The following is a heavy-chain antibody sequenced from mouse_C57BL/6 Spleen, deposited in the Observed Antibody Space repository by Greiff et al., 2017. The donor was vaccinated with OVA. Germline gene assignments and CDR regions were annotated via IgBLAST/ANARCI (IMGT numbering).Heavy chain of an antibody. CDR2: IWRGGST. V-gene: IGHV2-5*01. J-gene: IGHJ4*01. CDR1: GFSLTSYG. Sequence: VQGVESGPGLVQPSQSLSITCTVSGFSLTSYGVHWVRQSPGKGLEWLGVIWRGGSTDYTAAFMSRLSITKDNSKSQVFFKMNSLQADDTAIYYCAKGDITTVVDAMDYWGQGTSVTVSS. D-gene: IGHD1-1*01. CDR3: AKGDITTVVDAMDY.